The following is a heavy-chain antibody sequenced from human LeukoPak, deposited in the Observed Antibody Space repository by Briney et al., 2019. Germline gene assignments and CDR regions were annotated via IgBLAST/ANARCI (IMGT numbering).Heavy chain of an antibody. CDR3: ARAAIAVAGDYHYHYMDV. CDR1: GYTFTGHY. D-gene: IGHD6-19*01. V-gene: IGHV1-2*02. CDR2: IYPTSGDI. Sequence: ASVTVSCKASGYTFTGHYMHWVRQAPGQGLEWMGWIYPTSGDIDYSQILEGRVTMTRDTSTSTAYMELSRLRSDDTAVYYCARAAIAVAGDYHYHYMDVWGKGTTVTVSS. J-gene: IGHJ6*03.